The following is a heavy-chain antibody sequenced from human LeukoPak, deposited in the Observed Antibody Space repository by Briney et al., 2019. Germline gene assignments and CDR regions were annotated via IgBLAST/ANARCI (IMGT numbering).Heavy chain of an antibody. J-gene: IGHJ4*02. D-gene: IGHD6-19*01. CDR3: AQGGFSSGWFGY. CDR1: GFTFSSYG. Sequence: GGSLRLSCAASGFTFSSYGMLWVRQAPGKGLEWVAVISYDGSNEYYADSVKGRFTISRDNSKNTLYLQMNSLRAEDTAVYYCAQGGFSSGWFGYWGQGTLVTVSS. V-gene: IGHV3-30*18. CDR2: ISYDGSNE.